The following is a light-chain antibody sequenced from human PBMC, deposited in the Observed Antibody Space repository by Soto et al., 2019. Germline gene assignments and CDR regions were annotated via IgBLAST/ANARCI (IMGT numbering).Light chain of an antibody. J-gene: IGKJ1*01. CDR3: QHYKIYSPWT. V-gene: IGKV1-5*01. CDR2: DVS. Sequence: DLQMTQSPSTVSAYLGDRVAITCRASQSITTWLAWYQQRPGKAPKLLSYDVSSLQSGVPSRFSGSGCGTEFALTISSLQSDDFAAYYYQHYKIYSPWTFGQGTKVDIK. CDR1: QSITTW.